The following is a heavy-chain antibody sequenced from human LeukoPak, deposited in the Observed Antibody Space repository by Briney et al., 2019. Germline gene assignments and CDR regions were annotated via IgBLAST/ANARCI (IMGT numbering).Heavy chain of an antibody. Sequence: SETLSLTCTVSGGSISSYYWSWIRQPPGEGLGWIGYIYYSGSTNYHPSLKSRVTISVDTSKNQFSLKLSSVTAADTAVYYCARGGVDTDYFDYWGQGTLVTVSS. CDR3: ARGGVDTDYFDY. J-gene: IGHJ4*02. V-gene: IGHV4-59*01. D-gene: IGHD5-18*01. CDR1: GGSISSYY. CDR2: IYYSGST.